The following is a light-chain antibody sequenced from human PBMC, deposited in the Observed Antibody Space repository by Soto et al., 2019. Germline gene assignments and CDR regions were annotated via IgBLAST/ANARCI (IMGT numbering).Light chain of an antibody. Sequence: EIVLTQSPGTLSLSPGERATLSCRASQSVSSSYFAWYQQKPGQAPRLLIYGASSRATGIPDRFSGSGSGTDFTLTISRLEPEDFAVYYCQHYGSSSLAFGQGTKVEIK. V-gene: IGKV3-20*01. J-gene: IGKJ1*01. CDR2: GAS. CDR1: QSVSSSY. CDR3: QHYGSSSLA.